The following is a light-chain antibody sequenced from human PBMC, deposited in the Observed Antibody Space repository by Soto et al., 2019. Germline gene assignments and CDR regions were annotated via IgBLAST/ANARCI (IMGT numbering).Light chain of an antibody. Sequence: QSALTQPPSASGSPGQSVTISCTGTSRDVGGHDYVSWYQQHQGKAPKLMIYELSKRPSGVPDRFSGSKSGNTASLTVSGLQAEDEADYYCSSYVTGNSLIFGGGTKLTVL. CDR3: SSYVTGNSLI. J-gene: IGLJ2*01. CDR1: SRDVGGHDY. V-gene: IGLV2-8*01. CDR2: ELS.